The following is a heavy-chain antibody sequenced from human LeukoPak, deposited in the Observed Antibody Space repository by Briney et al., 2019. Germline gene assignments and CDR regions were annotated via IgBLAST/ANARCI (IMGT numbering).Heavy chain of an antibody. CDR3: AGRHCSGGGCYFAGADPFDY. J-gene: IGHJ4*02. CDR2: IYSGGNI. D-gene: IGHD2-15*01. Sequence: PGGSLRLSCAASGVTVSSTYMSWVRQAPGKGLEWVSVIYSGGNIYYIESVKGRFTISRDTSKNTLYLQMDSLRAEDTAVYFCAGRHCSGGGCYFAGADPFDYWGQGTLVTVSS. V-gene: IGHV3-53*01. CDR1: GVTVSSTY.